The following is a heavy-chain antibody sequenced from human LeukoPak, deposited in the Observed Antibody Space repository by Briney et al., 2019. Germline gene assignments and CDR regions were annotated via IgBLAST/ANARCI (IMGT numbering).Heavy chain of an antibody. V-gene: IGHV4-59*01. CDR2: IYHTGST. CDR1: GGSISNYY. J-gene: IGHJ5*02. D-gene: IGHD2-8*01. Sequence: SETLSLTCTVSGGSISNYYWNWIRQPPGKGLEWMGFIYHTGSTNYNPSLKSRVTISLDTSKSQLSLNLSSVTAADTAVYYCARGLNGVWFDPWGQGALVTVSS. CDR3: ARGLNGVWFDP.